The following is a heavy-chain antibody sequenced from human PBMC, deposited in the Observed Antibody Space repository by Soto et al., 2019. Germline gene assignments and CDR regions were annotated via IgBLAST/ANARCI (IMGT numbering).Heavy chain of an antibody. CDR2: IYPGDSDT. V-gene: IGHV5-51*01. Sequence: GESLKISCKGSGYSFTSYWIGWVCQMPGKGLEWMGIIYPGDSDTRYSPSFQGQVTISADKSISTAYLQWSSLKASDTAMYYCARNVYCSGGSCPFGYYYYYMDVWGKGTTVTVSS. CDR1: GYSFTSYW. J-gene: IGHJ6*03. CDR3: ARNVYCSGGSCPFGYYYYYMDV. D-gene: IGHD2-15*01.